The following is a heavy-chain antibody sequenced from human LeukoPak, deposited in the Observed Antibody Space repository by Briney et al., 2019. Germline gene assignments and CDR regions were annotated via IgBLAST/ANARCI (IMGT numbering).Heavy chain of an antibody. V-gene: IGHV3-23*01. CDR3: APHPYYDSSGYGPLDY. J-gene: IGHJ4*02. CDR1: GFTFSSYA. Sequence: GGSLRLSCAASGFTFSSYAMSWVRQAPGKGLEWVSAISGSGGSTDHADSVKGRFTISRDNSKNTLYLQMNSLRAEDTAVYYCAPHPYYDSSGYGPLDYWGQGTLVTVSS. D-gene: IGHD3-22*01. CDR2: ISGSGGST.